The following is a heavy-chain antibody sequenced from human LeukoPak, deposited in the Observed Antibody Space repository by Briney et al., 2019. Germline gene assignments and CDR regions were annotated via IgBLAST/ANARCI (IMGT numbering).Heavy chain of an antibody. J-gene: IGHJ3*02. CDR1: GYTFTSYD. Sequence: ASVKVSCKASGYTFTSYDIHWVRQATGQGLEWMGWMNPNSGNTGYAQKFQGRVTMTRNTSISTAYMELSSLRSEDTAVYYCARGAYCSGGSCYRAEGAFDIWGQGTMVTVSS. CDR2: MNPNSGNT. V-gene: IGHV1-8*01. D-gene: IGHD2-15*01. CDR3: ARGAYCSGGSCYRAEGAFDI.